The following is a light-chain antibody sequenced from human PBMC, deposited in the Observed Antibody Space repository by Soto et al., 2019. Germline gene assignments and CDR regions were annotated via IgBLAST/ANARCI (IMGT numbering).Light chain of an antibody. CDR2: GAS. J-gene: IGKJ1*01. CDR1: QSVSSS. CDR3: QQYNNWPPWT. Sequence: IGRTQSPATLSVYPGERATLSCRASQSVSSSLAWYQQKPGQAPRLLIFGASSRATGVPARFSGSGSGTEFTLTISSLQSEDFAVYYCQQYNNWPPWTFGQGTKVDI. V-gene: IGKV3-15*01.